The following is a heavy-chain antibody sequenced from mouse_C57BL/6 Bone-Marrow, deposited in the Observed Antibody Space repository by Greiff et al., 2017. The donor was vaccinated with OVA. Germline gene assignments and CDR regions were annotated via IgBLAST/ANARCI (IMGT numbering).Heavy chain of an antibody. V-gene: IGHV1-4*01. J-gene: IGHJ3*01. CDR3: ARYYGYDEGFAY. D-gene: IGHD2-2*01. Sequence: VKLMESGAELARPGASVKMSCKASGYTFTSYTMHWVKQRPGQGLEWIGYINPSSGYTKYNQKFKDKATLTADKSSSTAYMQLSSLTSEDSAVYYCARYYGYDEGFAYWGQGTLVTVSA. CDR1: GYTFTSYT. CDR2: INPSSGYT.